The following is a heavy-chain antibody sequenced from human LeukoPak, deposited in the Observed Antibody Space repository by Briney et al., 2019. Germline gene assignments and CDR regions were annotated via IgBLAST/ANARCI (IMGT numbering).Heavy chain of an antibody. V-gene: IGHV1-69*04. D-gene: IGHD3-10*01. CDR3: AKGLVLWGLDV. Sequence: ASVKVSCKASGGTFSSYAISWVRQAPGQGLEWMGRIIPILGIANYAQKFQGRVTMTRDTSTSTVYMELSSLRSEDTAVYYCAKGLVLWGLDVWGKGTTVTVSS. CDR1: GGTFSSYA. CDR2: IIPILGIA. J-gene: IGHJ6*04.